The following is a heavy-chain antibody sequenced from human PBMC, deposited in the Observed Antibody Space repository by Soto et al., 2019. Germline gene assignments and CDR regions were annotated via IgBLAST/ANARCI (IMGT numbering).Heavy chain of an antibody. CDR3: ARHGRGSSGYNY. CDR1: DGSISSYS. J-gene: IGHJ4*02. D-gene: IGHD6-13*01. Sequence: SETLSLTCTVADGSISSYSWSWIRQPPGKGLEWIGYIYYSGSTNYNPSLKSRVTISVDTSKNQFSLKLSSVTAADTAVYYCARHGRGSSGYNYWGQGTLVTVSS. CDR2: IYYSGST. V-gene: IGHV4-59*08.